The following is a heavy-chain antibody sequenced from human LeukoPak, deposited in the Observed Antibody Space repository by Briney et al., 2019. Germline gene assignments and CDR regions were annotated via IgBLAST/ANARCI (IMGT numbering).Heavy chain of an antibody. Sequence: QPGGSLRLSCAASGFTFSSYEMNWVRQAPGKGPEWVSYISSSGSTIYYADSVKGRFTISRDNAKNSLYLQMNSLRAEDTALYYCARAASFPNYYYYYMDVWGKGTTVTVSS. CDR2: ISSSGSTI. J-gene: IGHJ6*03. CDR1: GFTFSSYE. CDR3: ARAASFPNYYYYYMDV. V-gene: IGHV3-48*03. D-gene: IGHD2-2*01.